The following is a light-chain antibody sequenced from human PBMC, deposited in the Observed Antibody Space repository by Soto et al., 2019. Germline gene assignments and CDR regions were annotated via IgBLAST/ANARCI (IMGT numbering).Light chain of an antibody. V-gene: IGKV3-11*01. CDR1: QSIRTS. CDR3: QQRNVWPPIA. J-gene: IGKJ5*01. CDR2: DAS. Sequence: FVLTQSPATLSLSPGARATLSCRASQSIRTSLAWYQQKPGQAPRLVIFDASNRANGVPARFGGSGSGTDFTLTINSLEPEDFAVYYCQQRNVWPPIAFGQGTRLEIK.